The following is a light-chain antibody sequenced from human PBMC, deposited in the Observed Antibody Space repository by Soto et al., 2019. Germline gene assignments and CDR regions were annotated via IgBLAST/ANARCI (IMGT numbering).Light chain of an antibody. CDR3: KVWDSSSDHPV. CDR1: NIGSKS. CDR2: YDS. V-gene: IGLV3-21*04. Sequence: SYELTQPPSVSVAPGKTARITCGGNNIGSKSVHWYQQKPGQAPVLVIYYDSDRPSGIPERFSGSNSGNTATLTISRVEAGDEAVYYCKVWDSSSDHPVFGGGTKLTVL. J-gene: IGLJ2*01.